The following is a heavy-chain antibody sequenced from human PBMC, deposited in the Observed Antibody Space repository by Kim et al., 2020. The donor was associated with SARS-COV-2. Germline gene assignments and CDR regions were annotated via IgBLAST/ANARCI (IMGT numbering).Heavy chain of an antibody. D-gene: IGHD2-15*01. CDR3: ARQSGGLVRRHNILYWGY. V-gene: IGHV3-48*03. Sequence: GGSLRLSCAASGFTFSSYEMNWVRQAPGKGLEWVSYISSSGSTIYYADSVKGRFTISRDNAKNSLYLQMNSLRAEDTAVYYCARQSGGLVRRHNILYWGYWRQGTLVTVSS. J-gene: IGHJ4*02. CDR2: ISSSGSTI. CDR1: GFTFSSYE.